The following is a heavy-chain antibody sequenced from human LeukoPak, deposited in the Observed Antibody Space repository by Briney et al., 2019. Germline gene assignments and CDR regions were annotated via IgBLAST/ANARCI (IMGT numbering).Heavy chain of an antibody. CDR2: IYADGNT. V-gene: IGHV3-53*01. CDR3: AELGITMIGGV. Sequence: GGSLRLSCAASGFIVNTNYMTWVRQAPGRGLEWVSFIYADGNTYYADSVKGRFTISRDNAKNSLYLQMNSLRAEDTAVYYCAELGITMIGGVWGKGTTVTISS. CDR1: GFIVNTNY. J-gene: IGHJ6*04. D-gene: IGHD3-10*02.